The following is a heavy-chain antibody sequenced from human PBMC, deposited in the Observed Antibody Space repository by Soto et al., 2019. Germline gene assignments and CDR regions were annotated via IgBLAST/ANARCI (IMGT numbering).Heavy chain of an antibody. D-gene: IGHD1-1*01. V-gene: IGHV4-59*01. CDR2: VYSTEIT. J-gene: IGHJ4*02. CDR1: GDSISSYF. CDR3: ARGQMASILDS. Sequence: SETLSLTCTVSGDSISSYFWSWIRQPPGKGLEWIGYVYSTEITNYNPSLKSRVAMSIDTSKNQFSLKVRSVTAADTAVYYCARGQMASILDSWGQGTLVTVSS.